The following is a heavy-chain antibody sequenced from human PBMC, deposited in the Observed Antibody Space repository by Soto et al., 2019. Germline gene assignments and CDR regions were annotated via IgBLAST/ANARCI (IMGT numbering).Heavy chain of an antibody. D-gene: IGHD1-26*01. CDR3: ARDPSEGGLTSINWFDP. CDR1: GFTFSSYS. Sequence: PGGSLRLSCAASGFTFSSYSMNWVRQAPGKGLEWVSSISSSSSYIYYADSVKGRFTISRDNAKNSLYLQMNSLRAEDTAVYYCARDPSEGGLTSINWFDPWGQGTLVTVSS. CDR2: ISSSSSYI. V-gene: IGHV3-21*01. J-gene: IGHJ5*02.